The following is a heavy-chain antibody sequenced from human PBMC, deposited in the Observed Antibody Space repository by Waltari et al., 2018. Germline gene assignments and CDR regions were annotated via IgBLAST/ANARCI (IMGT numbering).Heavy chain of an antibody. CDR3: ALVGVGATTLVDY. J-gene: IGHJ4*02. Sequence: QVQLVQSGAEVKKPGSSVKVSCKASGGTFSSYAISCVPQAPGQGLEWMGGIIPIFGTANYAQKFQDRVTITADESTSTAYMELSSLRSEDTAVYYCALVGVGATTLVDYWGQGTLVTVSS. D-gene: IGHD1-26*01. CDR2: IIPIFGTA. CDR1: GGTFSSYA. V-gene: IGHV1-69*12.